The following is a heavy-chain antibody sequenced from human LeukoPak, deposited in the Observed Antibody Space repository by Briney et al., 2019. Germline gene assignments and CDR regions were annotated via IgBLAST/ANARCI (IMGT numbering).Heavy chain of an antibody. J-gene: IGHJ4*02. D-gene: IGHD4-23*01. CDR2: IKEDGSET. CDR3: ARAGGGYFDS. CDR1: GFTFSSYW. V-gene: IGHV3-7*03. Sequence: GGSLRLSCAVSGFTFSSYWMSWVRQPPGMGLELVANIKEDGSETYYVDSVKGRFTISRDNAGNSVYPHLDILRAGDTAVYFCARAGGGYFDSWGQGTLVTVSS.